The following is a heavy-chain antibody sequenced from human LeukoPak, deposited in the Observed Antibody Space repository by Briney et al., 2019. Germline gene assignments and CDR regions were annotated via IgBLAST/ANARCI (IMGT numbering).Heavy chain of an antibody. CDR1: GFTFSDYY. CDR3: ARDPEVGATASFDY. D-gene: IGHD1-26*01. CDR2: TSPSGGTI. Sequence: GGSLRLSCAASGFTFSDYYMSWIRQAPETGLEWLSYTSPSGGTIYYTDSVKGRFTMSRDNAQNALYLEMNSLRAEDTAVYYCARDPEVGATASFDYWGQGTLVTVSS. J-gene: IGHJ4*02. V-gene: IGHV3-11*01.